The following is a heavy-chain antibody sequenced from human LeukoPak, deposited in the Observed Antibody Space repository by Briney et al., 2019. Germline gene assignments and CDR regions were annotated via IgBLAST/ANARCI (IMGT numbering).Heavy chain of an antibody. CDR3: ARGDIVGATWAYFDY. Sequence: VGSLRLSCAASGFTFSSYRMNWVRQAPGKGLEWVSSISSSSSYIYYADSVKGRFTISGDNAKNSLYLQMNSLRAEDTAVYYCARGDIVGATWAYFDYWGQGTLVTVSS. CDR1: GFTFSSYR. D-gene: IGHD1-26*01. J-gene: IGHJ4*02. CDR2: ISSSSSYI. V-gene: IGHV3-21*01.